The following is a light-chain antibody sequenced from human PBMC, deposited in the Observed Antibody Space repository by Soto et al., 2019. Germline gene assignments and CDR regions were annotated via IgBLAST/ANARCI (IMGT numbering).Light chain of an antibody. CDR3: GSYTTSGSVV. CDR2: DVN. CDR1: SSDVGAYNY. Sequence: QSALTHPASVSGSPGQSIAISCIGTSSDVGAYNYVSWYQQHTGKAPKLVIYDVNNRPSGVSNRFSGSKSGNTASLTISGLQAEDEADYYCGSYTTSGSVVFGGGTKVTVL. V-gene: IGLV2-14*03. J-gene: IGLJ2*01.